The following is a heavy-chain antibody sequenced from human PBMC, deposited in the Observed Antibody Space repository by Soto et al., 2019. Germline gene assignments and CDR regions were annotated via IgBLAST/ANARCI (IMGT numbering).Heavy chain of an antibody. J-gene: IGHJ6*02. Sequence: GGSLRLSCAASGFSFSSYWMHWVRQAPGKGLVWVSRINSDGTTTSYADSVKGRFTISRDNARNTLYLQMNSLRAEDTAVYYCARGNYYGMDVWGQGTTVTVSS. CDR1: GFSFSSYW. CDR3: ARGNYYGMDV. CDR2: INSDGTTT. V-gene: IGHV3-74*01.